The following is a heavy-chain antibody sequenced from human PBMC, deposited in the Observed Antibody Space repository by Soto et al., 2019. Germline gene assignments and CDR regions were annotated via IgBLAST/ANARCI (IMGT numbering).Heavy chain of an antibody. CDR2: INWNGGST. CDR1: GFTFDDYG. CDR3: AGEYSISSHYAFDI. D-gene: IGHD6-6*01. J-gene: IGHJ3*02. Sequence: EVQLVESGGGVVRPGGSLRLSCAASGFTFDDYGMSWVRQAPGKGLEWVSGINWNGGSTGYADSVKGRFTISRDNAKNSLYLQRNRLRAEDTALYHCAGEYSISSHYAFDIWGKGTIVTVSS. V-gene: IGHV3-20*01.